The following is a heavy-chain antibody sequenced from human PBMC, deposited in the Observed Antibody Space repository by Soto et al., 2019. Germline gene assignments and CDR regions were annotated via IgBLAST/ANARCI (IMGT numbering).Heavy chain of an antibody. CDR1: GYTLTELS. V-gene: IGHV1-24*01. CDR3: AKDKSTNSVAGDGFDI. CDR2: FDPEDGET. J-gene: IGHJ3*02. Sequence: GASVKVSCKVSGYTLTELSMHWVRQAPGKGLEWMGGFDPEDGETIYAQKFQGRVTMTEDTSTDTAYMELSSLRSEDTAVYYCAKDKSTNSVAGDGFDIWGQGTMVTVSS. D-gene: IGHD2-15*01.